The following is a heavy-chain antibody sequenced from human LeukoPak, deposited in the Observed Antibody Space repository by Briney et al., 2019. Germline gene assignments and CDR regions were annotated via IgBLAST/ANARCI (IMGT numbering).Heavy chain of an antibody. V-gene: IGHV3-48*03. D-gene: IGHD5-12*01. J-gene: IGHJ4*02. CDR3: ARILVATTREAFDY. CDR1: GFTFSSYE. CDR2: ISSSGSTI. Sequence: GGSLRLPCAASGFTFSSYEMNWVRQAPGKGLEWVSYISSSGSTIYYADSVKGRFTIFRDNAKNSLYLQMNSLRDEDTGICYCARILVATTREAFDYWGQGTRVTVSS.